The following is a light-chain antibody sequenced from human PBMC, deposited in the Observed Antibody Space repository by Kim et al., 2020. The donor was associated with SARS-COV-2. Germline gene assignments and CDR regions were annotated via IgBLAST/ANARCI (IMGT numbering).Light chain of an antibody. J-gene: IGLJ2*01. CDR3: QVWDSSSDHRVV. CDR1: SIGSKS. Sequence: PGKTAGIAWGGNSIGSKSVHWYQQRSGQAPVLVISYDSDRPSGIPERFSGSNSGNTATLTISRVEAGDEAGYYCQVWDSSSDHRVVFGGGTQLTVL. CDR2: YDS. V-gene: IGLV3-21*04.